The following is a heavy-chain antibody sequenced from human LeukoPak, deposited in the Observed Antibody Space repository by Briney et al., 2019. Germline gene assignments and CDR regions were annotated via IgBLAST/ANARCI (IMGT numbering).Heavy chain of an antibody. V-gene: IGHV3-23*01. D-gene: IGHD2-21*01. J-gene: IGHJ4*02. Sequence: GGSLRLSCAASGFTFSSYAMSWVRQAPGKGLEWVSAISGSGGSTYYADSVKGWFTISRDNSKNTLYLQMNSLRAEDTAVYYCAKQTVFGRSVVSLFDYWGRGTLVTVSS. CDR1: GFTFSSYA. CDR3: AKQTVFGRSVVSLFDY. CDR2: ISGSGGST.